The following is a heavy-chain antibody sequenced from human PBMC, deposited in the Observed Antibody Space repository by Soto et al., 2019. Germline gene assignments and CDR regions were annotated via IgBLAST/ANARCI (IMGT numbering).Heavy chain of an antibody. D-gene: IGHD3-22*01. CDR1: GGTFSSYA. Sequence: QVQLVQSGAEVKKPGSSVKVSCKASGGTFSSYAISWVRQAPGQGLEWMGGIIPIFGTANYAQKFQGRVTITADEYTSTAYMELSSLRSEDTAVYYCARGFDYYDSSGYQWGRGYYYYGMDVWGQGTTVTVSS. CDR3: ARGFDYYDSSGYQWGRGYYYYGMDV. J-gene: IGHJ6*02. CDR2: IIPIFGTA. V-gene: IGHV1-69*01.